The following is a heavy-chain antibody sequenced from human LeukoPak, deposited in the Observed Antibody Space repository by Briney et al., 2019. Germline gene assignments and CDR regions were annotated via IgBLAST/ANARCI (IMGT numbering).Heavy chain of an antibody. J-gene: IGHJ4*02. D-gene: IGHD3-10*01. CDR3: ASVDYYGSGNYYTDVDY. V-gene: IGHV3-21*01. CDR1: GVTFSSYS. CDR2: ISSSSSYI. Sequence: GGSLRLSCAASGVTFSSYSMNWVRQAPGKGPEWVSSISSSSSYIYYADSVKGRFTISRDNAKNSLYLQMNSLRDEDTAVYYCASVDYYGSGNYYTDVDYWGQGTLVTVSS.